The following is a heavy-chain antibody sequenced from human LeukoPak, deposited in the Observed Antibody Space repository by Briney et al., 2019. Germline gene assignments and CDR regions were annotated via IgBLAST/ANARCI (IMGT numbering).Heavy chain of an antibody. V-gene: IGHV3-23*01. J-gene: IGHJ6*02. CDR2: ISGGGEDT. CDR3: ARTVAQYTNTWLYYYYGLDV. D-gene: IGHD6-13*01. Sequence: GGSLRLSCTASGFSFRSFAMSWVRQAPGQGLEWVSSISGGGEDTYYADSVKGRFTISRDDSETTLYLQMNSLGADDTALYYCARTVAQYTNTWLYYYYGLDVWGQGTTVTVSS. CDR1: GFSFRSFA.